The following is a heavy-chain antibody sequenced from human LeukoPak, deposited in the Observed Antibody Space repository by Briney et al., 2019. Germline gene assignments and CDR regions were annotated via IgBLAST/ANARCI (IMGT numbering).Heavy chain of an antibody. V-gene: IGHV3-23*01. CDR2: ISGSGGST. CDR3: AKSPAYCIGTSCYTVHGMDV. D-gene: IGHD2-2*02. Sequence: GGSLRLSCAASGFTFSSYAMSWVRQAPGKGLEWVSAISGSGGSTYYADSVKGRFTISRDNSKNTQYLQMNSLRAEDTAVYYCAKSPAYCIGTSCYTVHGMDVWGQGTTVTVSS. CDR1: GFTFSSYA. J-gene: IGHJ6*02.